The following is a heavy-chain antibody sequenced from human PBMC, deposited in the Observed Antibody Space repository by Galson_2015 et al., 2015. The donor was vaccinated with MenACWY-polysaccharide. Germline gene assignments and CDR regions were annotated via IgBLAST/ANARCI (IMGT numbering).Heavy chain of an antibody. V-gene: IGHV4-61*01. J-gene: IGHJ5*01. CDR2: MSSTGSG. D-gene: IGHD1-26*01. Sequence: SASLSPTCPVSPGSVRSATDYWGWLRQSPGKGLEWIGYMSSTGSGTRTPSLTSRATLSIDPSKHPFSQRLNSVTAADTAIYYCAREPTDSGSFVWYESWGQGTLVTVSP. CDR1: PGSVRSATDY. CDR3: AREPTDSGSFVWYES.